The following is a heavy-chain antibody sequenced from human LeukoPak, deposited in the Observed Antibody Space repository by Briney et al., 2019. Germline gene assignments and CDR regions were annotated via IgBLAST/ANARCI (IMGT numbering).Heavy chain of an antibody. Sequence: GESLQISCKGSGCSFTSYWIGWVRRMPGKGREWMGIIYPGDSDTRYSPSFQGQVTISADKSISTAYLQWSSLKASDTAMYYCARRGTSGWYNWFDPWGQGTLVTVSS. CDR2: IYPGDSDT. CDR3: ARRGTSGWYNWFDP. V-gene: IGHV5-51*01. CDR1: GCSFTSYW. J-gene: IGHJ5*02. D-gene: IGHD6-19*01.